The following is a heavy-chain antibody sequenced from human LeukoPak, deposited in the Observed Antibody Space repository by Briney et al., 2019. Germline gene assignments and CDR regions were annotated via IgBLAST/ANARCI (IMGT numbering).Heavy chain of an antibody. Sequence: RSGGSLRPSCAASGFTFSSYAMSWVRQAPGKGLEWVSGINWNGGSTGYADSVKGRFTISRDNAKNSLYLQMNSLRAEDTALYYCARDRGVDTAMVNWFDPWGQGTLVTVSS. J-gene: IGHJ5*02. CDR2: INWNGGST. V-gene: IGHV3-20*04. CDR3: ARDRGVDTAMVNWFDP. CDR1: GFTFSSYA. D-gene: IGHD5-18*01.